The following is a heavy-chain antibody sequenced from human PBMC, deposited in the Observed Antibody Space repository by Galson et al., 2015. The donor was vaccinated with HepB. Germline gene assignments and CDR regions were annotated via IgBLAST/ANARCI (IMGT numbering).Heavy chain of an antibody. V-gene: IGHV3-21*01. CDR1: GFTFSSYS. J-gene: IGHJ6*02. CDR2: ISSSSSYI. Sequence: SLRLSCAASGFTFSSYSMNWVRQAPGKGLEWVSSISSSSSYIYYADSVKGRFTISRDNAENSLYLQMNSLRAEDTAVYYCARDMRAGQLERRNYYYYGMDVWGQGTTVTVSS. CDR3: ARDMRAGQLERRNYYYYGMDV. D-gene: IGHD1-1*01.